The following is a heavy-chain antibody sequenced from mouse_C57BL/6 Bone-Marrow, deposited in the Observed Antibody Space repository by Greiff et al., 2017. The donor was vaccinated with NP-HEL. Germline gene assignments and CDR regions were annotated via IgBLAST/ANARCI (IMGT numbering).Heavy chain of an antibody. CDR2: IDPNSGGT. D-gene: IGHD2-4*01. J-gene: IGHJ4*01. V-gene: IGHV1-62-3*01. Sequence: VQLQQPGAELVKPGASVKLSCKASGYTFTSYWMHWVKQRPGRGLEWIGRIDPNSGGTKYNEKFKSKATLTVDKPSSTAYMQLSSLTSEDSAVYYCARGPLHDYDEGDCAMDYWGQGTSVTVSS. CDR3: ARGPLHDYDEGDCAMDY. CDR1: GYTFTSYW.